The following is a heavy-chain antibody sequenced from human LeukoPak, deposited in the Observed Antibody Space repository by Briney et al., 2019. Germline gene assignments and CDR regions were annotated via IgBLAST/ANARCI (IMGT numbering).Heavy chain of an antibody. D-gene: IGHD2-2*01. V-gene: IGHV3-30*04. CDR1: GFTFSSYA. Sequence: GGSLRLSCAASGFTFSSYAMHWVRQAPGKGLEWVAVISYDGSNKYYADSVKGRFTISRDNSKNTLYLQMNSLRAEDTAVYYCARAPGEYCSSTSCSLLGYDYMDVWGKGTTVTVSS. CDR3: ARAPGEYCSSTSCSLLGYDYMDV. CDR2: ISYDGSNK. J-gene: IGHJ6*03.